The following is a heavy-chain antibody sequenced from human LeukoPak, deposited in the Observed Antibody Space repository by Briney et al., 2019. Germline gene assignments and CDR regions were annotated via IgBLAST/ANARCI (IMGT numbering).Heavy chain of an antibody. CDR1: GGSISSYY. J-gene: IGHJ4*02. V-gene: IGHV4-59*01. CDR2: IFYSGST. D-gene: IGHD2-21*01. CDR3: ARGSDGYIDY. Sequence: PSETLSLTCTVSGGSISSYYWSWIRQPPGKGLEWVGYIFYSGSTNYNPSLKSRVTFSEHTSKNQFSLKLTSVTAADTAVYYCARGSDGYIDYWGQGTLVTVSS.